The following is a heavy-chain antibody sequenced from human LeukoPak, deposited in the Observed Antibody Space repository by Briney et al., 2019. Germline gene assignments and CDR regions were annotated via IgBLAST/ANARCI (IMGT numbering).Heavy chain of an antibody. V-gene: IGHV3-30*18. J-gene: IGHJ4*02. CDR3: AKDGGYDYVWGSYRYRGFDY. D-gene: IGHD3-16*02. CDR2: ISYDGSNK. CDR1: GFTFSSYG. Sequence: GGSLRLSCAASGFTFSSYGMHWVRQAPGKGLEWEAVISYDGSNKYYADSVKGRFTISRDNSKNTLYLQMNSLRAEDTAVYYCAKDGGYDYVWGSYRYRGFDYWGQGTLVTVSS.